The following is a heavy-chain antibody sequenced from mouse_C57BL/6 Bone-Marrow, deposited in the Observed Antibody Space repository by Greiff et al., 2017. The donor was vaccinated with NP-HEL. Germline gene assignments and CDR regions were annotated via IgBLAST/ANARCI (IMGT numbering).Heavy chain of an antibody. Sequence: QVQLQQPGTELVKPGASVKLSCKASGYTFTSYWMHWVKQRPGQGLEWIGNINPSNGGTNYNEKFKSKATLTVDKSSSTAYMQLSSLTSEDSAVYDCARKENFHYYAMDYWGQGTSVTVSS. CDR3: ARKENFHYYAMDY. J-gene: IGHJ4*01. CDR1: GYTFTSYW. CDR2: INPSNGGT. V-gene: IGHV1-53*01.